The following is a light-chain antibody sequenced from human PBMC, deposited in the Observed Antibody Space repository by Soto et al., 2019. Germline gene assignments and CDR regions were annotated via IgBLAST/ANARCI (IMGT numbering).Light chain of an antibody. J-gene: IGKJ4*01. CDR2: DIS. CDR1: QSVSSN. Sequence: EIVMTQSPATLSVSPGERATLSCRASQSVSSNLAWYQQKPVQAPSLLIYDISARETGIPTRFSGSGSGTEFTLTISSLQSEDFAVYYCQQYNDWPLTFGGGTKVDIK. CDR3: QQYNDWPLT. V-gene: IGKV3D-15*01.